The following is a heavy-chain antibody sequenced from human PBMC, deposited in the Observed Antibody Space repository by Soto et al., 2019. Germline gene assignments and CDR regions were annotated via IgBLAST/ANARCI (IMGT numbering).Heavy chain of an antibody. CDR2: ISISSSDR. Sequence: VGSLKLSCAASGVTLRTYTMNWFRQAPGKGLEWVSSISISSSDRYYADSVRGRFTISRDNAKNALYLQMNSLRADDTAVYFCVRGMNPLFGGQGTLVTVSS. CDR1: GVTLRTYT. CDR3: VRGMNPLF. J-gene: IGHJ4*01. V-gene: IGHV3-21*06.